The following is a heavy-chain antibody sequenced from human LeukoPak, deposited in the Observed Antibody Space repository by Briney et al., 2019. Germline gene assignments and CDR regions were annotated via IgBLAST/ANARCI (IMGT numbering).Heavy chain of an antibody. J-gene: IGHJ4*02. CDR1: GFTFSSYA. V-gene: IGHV3-23*01. Sequence: GGSLRLSCAASGFTFSSYAMSWVRQAPGRGLEWVSSISGSGGSTYYADSVKGRFTISRDNSKNTLYLQMNGLRADDTAVYYCATSSGGYCSGTSCYAHYWSQGTLVTVSS. D-gene: IGHD2-2*01. CDR3: ATSSGGYCSGTSCYAHY. CDR2: ISGSGGST.